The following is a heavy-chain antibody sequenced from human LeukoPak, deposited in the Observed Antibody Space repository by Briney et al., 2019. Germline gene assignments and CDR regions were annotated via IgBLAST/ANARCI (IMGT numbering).Heavy chain of an antibody. D-gene: IGHD6-19*01. V-gene: IGHV3-30-3*01. CDR1: GFTFSSYA. CDR3: ARLAVADTAGAFDI. Sequence: GRSLRLSCAASGFTFSSYAMHWVRQAPGKGLEWVAVISYDGSNKYYADSVKGRFTISRDNSKNTLYLQMNSLRAGDTAVYYCARLAVADTAGAFDIWGQGTMVTVSS. J-gene: IGHJ3*02. CDR2: ISYDGSNK.